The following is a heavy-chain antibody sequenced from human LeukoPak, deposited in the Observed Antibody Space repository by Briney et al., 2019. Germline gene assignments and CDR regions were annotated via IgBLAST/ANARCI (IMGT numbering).Heavy chain of an antibody. J-gene: IGHJ4*02. CDR3: ARPALGNCSGGSCFDY. CDR1: GFTFSNYG. CDR2: IWFDGSNK. D-gene: IGHD2-15*01. Sequence: PGGSLRLSCAASGFTFSNYGIHWVRQAPVKGLEWVAGIWFDGSNKFYADSVKGRFTISRHNSKNTLYLQMNSLRAEDTAVYYCARPALGNCSGGSCFDYWGQGTLVTVSS. V-gene: IGHV3-33*01.